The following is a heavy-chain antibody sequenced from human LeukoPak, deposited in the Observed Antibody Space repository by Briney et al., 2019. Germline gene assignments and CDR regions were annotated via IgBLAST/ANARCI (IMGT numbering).Heavy chain of an antibody. CDR3: ARSDYGSGSYYNH. Sequence: SETLSLTCAAYGGSFSAYYWTWIRQPPGKGLEWIGEINHSGSAKYNPSLKSRVTISVDTSKNQFSLKLSSVTAADTAVYYCARSDYGSGSYYNHWGQGTLVTVSS. CDR1: GGSFSAYY. D-gene: IGHD3-10*01. CDR2: INHSGSA. V-gene: IGHV4-34*01. J-gene: IGHJ4*02.